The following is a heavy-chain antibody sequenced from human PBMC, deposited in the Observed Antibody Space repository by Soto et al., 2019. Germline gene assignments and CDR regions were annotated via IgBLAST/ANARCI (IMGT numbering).Heavy chain of an antibody. J-gene: IGHJ4*02. CDR3: VRDWELGY. V-gene: IGHV1-46*01. D-gene: IGHD1-26*01. CDR2: INPSGDAT. Sequence: QVLLVQSGAEVKKPGASVKVSCKASGFPFTTYYMHWVRQAPGQGLEWMGVINPSGDATTYAQNFQCRVTLTKDTSASTVYMELSSLRSEDTAVYYCVRDWELGYWGQGTLVTVSS. CDR1: GFPFTTYY.